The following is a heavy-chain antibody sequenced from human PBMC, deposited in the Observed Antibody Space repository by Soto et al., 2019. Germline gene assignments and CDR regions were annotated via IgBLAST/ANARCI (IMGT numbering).Heavy chain of an antibody. CDR2: IVPIYGTR. J-gene: IGHJ6*01. V-gene: IGHV1-69*13. CDR3: ARDLDYYGSGSQHYYGMRV. D-gene: IGHD3-10*01. Sequence: ASVKVSCKASGGTFSRYAFSWVRQAPGQGLEWMGGIVPIYGTRGFAQKFQGRLTITADEPTRTAYMELSSLRSEDTAVYYCARDLDYYGSGSQHYYGMRVWGQGTTISVSS. CDR1: GGTFSRYA.